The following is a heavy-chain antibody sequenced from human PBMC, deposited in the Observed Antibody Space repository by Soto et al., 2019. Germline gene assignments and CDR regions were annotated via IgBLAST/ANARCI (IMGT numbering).Heavy chain of an antibody. Sequence: SETLYLTSPVSGGSISSYFWSWIRQPPGKGLEWIGYIYYSGSTNYNPSLKSRVTISVDTSKNQFSLKLSSVTAADTAVYYCARRYGVYFDYWGQGTLVTVSS. D-gene: IGHD4-17*01. J-gene: IGHJ4*02. CDR2: IYYSGST. CDR3: ARRYGVYFDY. CDR1: GGSISSYF. V-gene: IGHV4-59*08.